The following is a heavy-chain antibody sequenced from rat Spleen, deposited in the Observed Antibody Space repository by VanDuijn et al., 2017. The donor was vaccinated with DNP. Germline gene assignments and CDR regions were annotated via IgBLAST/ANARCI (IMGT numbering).Heavy chain of an antibody. CDR2: INTDGGST. CDR3: ATQNSGYDYFDY. J-gene: IGHJ2*01. D-gene: IGHD4-3*01. CDR1: GFTFSSYW. V-gene: IGHV5-58*01. Sequence: EVQLVETGGGLVQPGRSLKLSCVASGFTFSSYWMYWIRQAPGKGLEWVASINTDGGSTYYPDSVKGRFTISRDNTKNTLYLQMDSLRSDDTATYYCATQNSGYDYFDYWGQGVMVTVSS.